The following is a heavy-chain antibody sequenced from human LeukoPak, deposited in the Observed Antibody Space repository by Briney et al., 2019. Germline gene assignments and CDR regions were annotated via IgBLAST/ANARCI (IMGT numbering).Heavy chain of an antibody. CDR1: GYTFISYC. CDR3: ARRGSSWYGDF. J-gene: IGHJ4*02. D-gene: IGHD6-13*01. Sequence: PGESLKISCKGSGYTFISYCIAWVRQMPGKGLEWVGIICPGDSETRYSPSFQGQVTISADKSISTAYLQWSSLKASDTAEHFCARRGSSWYGDFWGQGTLVTVSS. V-gene: IGHV5-51*01. CDR2: ICPGDSET.